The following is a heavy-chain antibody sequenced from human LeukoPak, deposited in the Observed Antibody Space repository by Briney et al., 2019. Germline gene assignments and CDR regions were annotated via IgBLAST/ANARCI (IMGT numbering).Heavy chain of an antibody. V-gene: IGHV3-7*01. CDR3: ASGRPFDY. J-gene: IGHJ4*02. CDR2: IKQDGSEK. Sequence: HPGGSLRLSCAASGFTFSGYRMNWVRQAPGKGLEWVAYIKQDGSEKYYVDSVKGRFTISRDNAKNSLYLQMNSLGAEDTAVYYCASGRPFDYWGQGTLVTVSS. CDR1: GFTFSGYR. D-gene: IGHD1-26*01.